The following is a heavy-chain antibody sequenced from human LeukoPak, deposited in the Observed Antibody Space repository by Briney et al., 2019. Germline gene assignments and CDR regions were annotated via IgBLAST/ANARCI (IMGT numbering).Heavy chain of an antibody. V-gene: IGHV3-30*02. CDR3: AKVNIGPHYYGSGPGY. D-gene: IGHD3-10*01. J-gene: IGHJ4*02. Sequence: GGSLRLSCAASGFTFSSYGMHWVRQAPGKGLEWVAFIRYDGSNKYYADSVKGRFTISRDNSKNTLYLQMNSLRAEDTAVYYCAKVNIGPHYYGSGPGYWGQGTLVTVSS. CDR2: IRYDGSNK. CDR1: GFTFSSYG.